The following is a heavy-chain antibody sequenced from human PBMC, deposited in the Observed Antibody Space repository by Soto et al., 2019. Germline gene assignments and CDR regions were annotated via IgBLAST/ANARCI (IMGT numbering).Heavy chain of an antibody. V-gene: IGHV3-33*01. Sequence: ESGGGVVQPGRSLRLSCAASGFTFSSYGMHWVRQAPGKGLEWVAVIWYDGSNKYYADSVKGRFTISRDNSKNTLYLQMNSLRAEDTAVYYCARFVTTVSYYYYGMDVCGQGTTVTVSS. J-gene: IGHJ6*02. CDR2: IWYDGSNK. CDR1: GFTFSSYG. D-gene: IGHD4-4*01. CDR3: ARFVTTVSYYYYGMDV.